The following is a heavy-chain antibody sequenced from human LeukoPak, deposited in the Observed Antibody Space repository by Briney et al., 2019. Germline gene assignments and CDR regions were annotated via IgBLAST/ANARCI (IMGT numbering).Heavy chain of an antibody. CDR2: IIYDGSHK. D-gene: IGHD2-21*02. Sequence: GGPLRLSCVASGFTFSTYAMHGVRQAPGKGLECVAVIIYDGSHKYYADSVKGRFTISRDNSKNTLYVQMNSLRGEDTAVYYCARGAYCGGDCYPLDYWGQGTLVTVSS. J-gene: IGHJ4*02. V-gene: IGHV3-30*04. CDR3: ARGAYCGGDCYPLDY. CDR1: GFTFSTYA.